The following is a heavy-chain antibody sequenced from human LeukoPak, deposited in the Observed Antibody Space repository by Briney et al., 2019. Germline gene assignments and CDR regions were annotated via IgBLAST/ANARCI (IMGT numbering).Heavy chain of an antibody. CDR1: GGTFSSYA. J-gene: IGHJ4*02. CDR3: ARGEWELTSIDY. Sequence: SVKVSXKASGGTFSSYAISWVRQAPGQGLEWMGGIIPIFGTANYAQKFQGRVTITTDESASTAYMELSSLRSEDTAVYYCARGEWELTSIDYWGQGTLVTVSS. D-gene: IGHD1-26*01. V-gene: IGHV1-69*05. CDR2: IIPIFGTA.